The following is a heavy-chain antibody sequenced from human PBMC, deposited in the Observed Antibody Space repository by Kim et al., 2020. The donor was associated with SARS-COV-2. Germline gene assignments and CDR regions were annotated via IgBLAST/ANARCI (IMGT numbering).Heavy chain of an antibody. CDR1: GYSISSGYY. CDR3: ARFPSSSSRGVDP. D-gene: IGHD6-13*01. Sequence: SGTLSLTCTVSGYSISSGYYWGWIRQPPGKGLEWIGSIHHSGSTYYNPSVKSRVTISVDRSKNQFSLKLSAVTAADTAVYYCARFPSSSSRGVDPWGQGTPVTVSA. V-gene: IGHV4-38-2*02. CDR2: IHHSGST. J-gene: IGHJ5*02.